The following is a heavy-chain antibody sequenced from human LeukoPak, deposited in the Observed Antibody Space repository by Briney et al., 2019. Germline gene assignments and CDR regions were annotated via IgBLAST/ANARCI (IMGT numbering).Heavy chain of an antibody. CDR1: GFTFSSYG. V-gene: IGHV3-30*18. CDR3: AKDSPVAGTLDY. Sequence: PGGSLRLSCAASGFTFSSYGMHWVRQAPGKGLEWVAVISYDGSNKYYEDSVKGRFTISRDNSKNTLYLQMNSLRAEDTAVYYCAKDSPVAGTLDYWGQGTLVTVSS. D-gene: IGHD6-19*01. J-gene: IGHJ4*02. CDR2: ISYDGSNK.